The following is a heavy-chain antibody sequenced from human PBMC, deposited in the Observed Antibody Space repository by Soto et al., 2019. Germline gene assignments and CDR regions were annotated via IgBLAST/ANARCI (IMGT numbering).Heavy chain of an antibody. Sequence: ASVKFSCKSSGYTFTSYGVSWGRQAPGQGVEWMGWISAYNGNTNYAQKLQGRVTMTTDTSTSTAYMELRSLRSDDTAVYYCARVRVVVPAALSGNWFDPWGQGTLVTVSS. CDR1: GYTFTSYG. CDR3: ARVRVVVPAALSGNWFDP. J-gene: IGHJ5*02. D-gene: IGHD2-2*01. CDR2: ISAYNGNT. V-gene: IGHV1-18*04.